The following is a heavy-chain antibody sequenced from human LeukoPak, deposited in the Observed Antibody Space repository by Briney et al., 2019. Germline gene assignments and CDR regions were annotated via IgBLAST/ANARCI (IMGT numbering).Heavy chain of an antibody. J-gene: IGHJ3*02. CDR1: GGTFSSYA. CDR2: IIPIFGTA. Sequence: SVKVSCKASGGTFSSYAISWVRQAPGQGLEWMGGIIPIFGTANYAQKFQGRVTITADESTSTAYMELSSLRSEDTAVYYCAREGGIGQLVRRAFDIWGQGTMVTVSS. V-gene: IGHV1-69*01. CDR3: AREGGIGQLVRRAFDI. D-gene: IGHD6-6*01.